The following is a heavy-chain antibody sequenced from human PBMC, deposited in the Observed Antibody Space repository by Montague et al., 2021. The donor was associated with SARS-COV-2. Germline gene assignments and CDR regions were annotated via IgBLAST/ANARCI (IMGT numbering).Heavy chain of an antibody. CDR1: GFSLGTSGMR. CDR3: ARSYYDILTNYYDAFDI. V-gene: IGHV2-70*04. Sequence: PALVKPTQTLTLTCTLSGFSLGTSGMRASWIRQPPGKALEWLARIDWDDDKFYSTSLKTRLTISKDTPKNQVVLTMTNMDPVDTATYYCARSYYDILTNYYDAFDIWGQGTMVTVSS. D-gene: IGHD3-9*01. J-gene: IGHJ3*02. CDR2: IDWDDDK.